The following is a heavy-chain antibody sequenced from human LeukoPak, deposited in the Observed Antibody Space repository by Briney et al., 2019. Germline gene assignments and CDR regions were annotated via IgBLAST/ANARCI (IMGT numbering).Heavy chain of an antibody. Sequence: GGSLRLSCAASGFTFSSYAMHWVRQAPGKGLEWVAVISYDGSNKYYADSVKGRFTISRDNSKNTLYLQMNSMRAEETAVYYCAREAGTGDYYYGMDVWGQGTTVTVSS. J-gene: IGHJ6*02. CDR3: AREAGTGDYYYGMDV. CDR1: GFTFSSYA. V-gene: IGHV3-30-3*01. CDR2: ISYDGSNK. D-gene: IGHD6-19*01.